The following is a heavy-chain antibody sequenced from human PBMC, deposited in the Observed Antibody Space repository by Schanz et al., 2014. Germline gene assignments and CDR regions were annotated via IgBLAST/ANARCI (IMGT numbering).Heavy chain of an antibody. CDR1: GFTFTNYA. Sequence: EVQLLESGGGLVQPGGSLRLSCAASGFTFTNYAMSWVRQAPGKGLEWISYITYNGGTIYYADSVKGRFTISRDNAKNSLFLQMNSLRAEDTAVYYCAKGRFGELSAFDIWGQGTMVTVSS. D-gene: IGHD3-10*01. V-gene: IGHV3-23*01. J-gene: IGHJ3*02. CDR2: ITYNGGTI. CDR3: AKGRFGELSAFDI.